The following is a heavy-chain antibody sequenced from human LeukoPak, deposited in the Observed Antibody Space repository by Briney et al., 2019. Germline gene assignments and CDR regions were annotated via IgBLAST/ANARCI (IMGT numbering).Heavy chain of an antibody. Sequence: PGGSRRLSCAASGFTFSDYYMSWIRQAPGKGLEWVSYISSSGSTIYYADSVKGRFTISRDNAKNSLYLQMNSLRAEDTAVYYCARENLVVVPAAPYYYYYYMDVWGKGTTVTVSS. CDR3: ARENLVVVPAAPYYYYYYMDV. J-gene: IGHJ6*03. CDR2: ISSSGSTI. D-gene: IGHD2-2*01. CDR1: GFTFSDYY. V-gene: IGHV3-11*01.